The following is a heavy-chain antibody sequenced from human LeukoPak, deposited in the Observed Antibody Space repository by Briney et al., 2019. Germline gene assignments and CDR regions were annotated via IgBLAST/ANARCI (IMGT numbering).Heavy chain of an antibody. V-gene: IGHV3-21*01. Sequence: GGSLRLSCAASGFTFSTYAMNWVRQAPGEGLKWVSCITGDSAYIYYADSVKGRFTISRDNAKNSLYLQMNSLRAEDTAVYYCARHGVSSSTSYIDFWGQGTLVTVSS. CDR2: ITGDSAYI. J-gene: IGHJ4*02. D-gene: IGHD2-2*01. CDR3: ARHGVSSSTSYIDF. CDR1: GFTFSTYA.